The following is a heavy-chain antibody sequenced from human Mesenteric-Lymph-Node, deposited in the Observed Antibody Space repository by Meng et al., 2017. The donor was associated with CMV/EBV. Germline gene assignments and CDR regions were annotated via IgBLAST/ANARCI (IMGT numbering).Heavy chain of an antibody. V-gene: IGHV3-23*01. CDR1: GFTFNTYA. Sequence: CTASGFTFNTYAMSWVRQAPEKGLEWVATISRSGDSPYYADSVKGRFTISRDNSKGMVYLQMTSLRAEDTALYYCVRSTIVTPEIYWGQGTLVTVSS. J-gene: IGHJ4*02. CDR3: VRSTIVTPEIY. D-gene: IGHD3-9*01. CDR2: ISRSGDSP.